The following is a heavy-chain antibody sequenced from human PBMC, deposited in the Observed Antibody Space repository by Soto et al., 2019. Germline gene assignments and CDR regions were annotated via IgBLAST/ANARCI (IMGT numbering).Heavy chain of an antibody. D-gene: IGHD3-10*01. V-gene: IGHV4-39*01. CDR1: GGSISSSSYY. CDR2: IYYSGST. CDR3: ASPGRYYYGSGSYFPFDY. Sequence: SETLSLTCTVSGGSISSSSYYWGWIRQPPGKGLGWIGSIYYSGSTYYNPSLKSRVTISVDTSKNQFSLKLSSVTAADTAVYYCASPGRYYYGSGSYFPFDYWGQGTLVTVSS. J-gene: IGHJ4*02.